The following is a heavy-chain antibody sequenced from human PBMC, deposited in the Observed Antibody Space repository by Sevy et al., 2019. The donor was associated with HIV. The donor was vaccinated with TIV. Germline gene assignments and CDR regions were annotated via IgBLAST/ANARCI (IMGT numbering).Heavy chain of an antibody. CDR1: GGSISSYY. CDR2: IYTSGRT. V-gene: IGHV4-4*07. Sequence: SETLSLTCTVSGGSISSYYWSWIRQPAGKGLEWIGRIYTSGRTNYNPSLKSRVTMSVETSKNQFSLKLSSVTAADTAVYYCARDSGDYGYFDYWGQGTLVTVSS. D-gene: IGHD4-17*01. J-gene: IGHJ4*02. CDR3: ARDSGDYGYFDY.